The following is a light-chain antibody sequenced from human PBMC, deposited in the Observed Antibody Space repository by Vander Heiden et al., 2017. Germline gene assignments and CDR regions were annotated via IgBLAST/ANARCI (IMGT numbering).Light chain of an antibody. CDR3: QQDYSNPLT. V-gene: IGKV4-1*01. Sequence: DIVMTQSPDSLAVSLGERATINCKSSQSVLYSSNNKNYLAWYQKKPGQPPKLLIYWASTRESGVPDRFSGSGSGTDFTLTISSLQAEDVAVYYCQQDYSNPLTFGGGTKVEIK. CDR1: QSVLYSSNNKNY. J-gene: IGKJ4*01. CDR2: WAS.